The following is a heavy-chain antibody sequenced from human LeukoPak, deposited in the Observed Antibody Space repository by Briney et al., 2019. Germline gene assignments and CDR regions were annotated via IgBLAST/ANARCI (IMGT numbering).Heavy chain of an antibody. J-gene: IGHJ4*02. V-gene: IGHV1-2*04. CDR1: GYTFTVYY. Sequence: GASVKVSCKASGYTFTVYYMHWVRQAPGQGLEWMGWINPNSCGTNYAQKVQGCVTMTRDTSISTAYMEVSRLRSDDTAVYYCARGAGVIAGTTPTDYWGQGTLVTASS. D-gene: IGHD1-20*01. CDR3: ARGAGVIAGTTPTDY. CDR2: INPNSCGT.